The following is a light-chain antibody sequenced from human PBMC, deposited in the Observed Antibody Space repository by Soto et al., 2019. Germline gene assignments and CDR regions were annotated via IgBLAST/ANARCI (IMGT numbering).Light chain of an antibody. J-gene: IGLJ1*01. CDR2: EVF. Sequence: QSFLTQPASVSGSPGQSITISCTGTDTDIGGYNYVSWYQQHPGRAPKLIIYEVFYRPSGISSRFSGSKSGNTATLTIAGLQGDDEADYYCSSHRSTSPYVFGTGTKVTVL. CDR1: DTDIGGYNY. CDR3: SSHRSTSPYV. V-gene: IGLV2-14*01.